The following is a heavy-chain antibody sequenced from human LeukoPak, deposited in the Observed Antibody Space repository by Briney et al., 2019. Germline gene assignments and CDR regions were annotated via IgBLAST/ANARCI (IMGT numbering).Heavy chain of an antibody. CDR3: ARTDPYGREFDY. CDR2: IYHSGST. V-gene: IGHV4-30-2*01. J-gene: IGHJ4*02. Sequence: NPSETLSLTCAVSGGSISSGGYSWSWIRQPPGKGLEWIGYIYHSGSTYYNPSLKNRVSISVDRSKNQLSLNLSSVTAADMAVYYCARTDPYGREFDYWGQGILVTVSS. D-gene: IGHD3-10*01. CDR1: GGSISSGGYS.